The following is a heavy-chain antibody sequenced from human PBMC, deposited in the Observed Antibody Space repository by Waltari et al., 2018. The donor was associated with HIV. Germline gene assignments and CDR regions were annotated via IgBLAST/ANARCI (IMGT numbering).Heavy chain of an antibody. V-gene: IGHV3-33*01. CDR3: ARGVHDFYYGMDV. Sequence: QVQLVESGGGVVQPGRSLRPSCAVSGFPFSSYGMHWVRQAPGKGLEWVAVIWYDGSKKYYADSVKGRFTISRDNSKNTLYLQMNSLRDEDTAVYYCARGVHDFYYGMDVWGQGTSVTVSS. CDR1: GFPFSSYG. J-gene: IGHJ6*02. CDR2: IWYDGSKK.